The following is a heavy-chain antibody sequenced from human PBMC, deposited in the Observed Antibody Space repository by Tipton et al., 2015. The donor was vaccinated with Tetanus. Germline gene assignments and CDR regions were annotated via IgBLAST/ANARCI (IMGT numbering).Heavy chain of an antibody. D-gene: IGHD3-10*02. CDR2: IHSADCGSAI. CDR3: AKGLEVFTLSSPCDY. J-gene: IGHJ4*02. V-gene: IGHV3-66*02. Sequence: FLRLSCAASGFSVSSMFTSWVRPAPGKGLEWVSIIHSADCGSAIFYADSVKGRFTISRDDSKNTVSLQMSSLSPEDTAVYYCAKGLEVFTLSSPCDYWGQGVLVTGSS. CDR1: GFSVSSMF.